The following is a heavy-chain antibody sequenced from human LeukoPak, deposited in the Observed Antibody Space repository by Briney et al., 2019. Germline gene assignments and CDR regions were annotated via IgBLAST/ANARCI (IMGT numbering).Heavy chain of an antibody. V-gene: IGHV3-30*18. J-gene: IGHJ4*02. CDR1: GCTFSSYG. CDR2: ISYDGSNK. D-gene: IGHD3-22*01. Sequence: PGGSLRLSCAAAGCTFSSYGMHWVRQAPGKGLELVAVISYDGSNKYYADSVKGRFTISRDNSKNTLYLQMNSLRAEDTAVYYCAKDKSRYYDSSGPIDYWGQGTLVTVSS. CDR3: AKDKSRYYDSSGPIDY.